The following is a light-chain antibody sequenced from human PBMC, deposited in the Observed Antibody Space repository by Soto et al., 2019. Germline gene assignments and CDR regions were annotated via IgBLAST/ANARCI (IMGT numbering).Light chain of an antibody. CDR1: QSVNIY. CDR2: DAS. V-gene: IGKV3-11*01. Sequence: EIVLTQSPATLSLSPGERATLSCRASQSVNIYLAWYQQKPGQAPRLLIYDASNRATGIPARLSGSGSGTDFTLTISSLQPEDVAAYYCQKYNSAPLTFGGGTKVDIK. J-gene: IGKJ4*01. CDR3: QKYNSAPLT.